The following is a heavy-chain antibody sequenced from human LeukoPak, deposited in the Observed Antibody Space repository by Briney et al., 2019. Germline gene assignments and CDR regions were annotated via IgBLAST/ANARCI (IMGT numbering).Heavy chain of an antibody. D-gene: IGHD2-2*03. Sequence: GGSLRLSCTASGFTFSSYTMSWVRQAPGKGLKWVSTISTGGGNTYYADSVQGRFTVSRDDSKNTLYLQMNSLRAEDTAAYYCAKDGGLWISAHWGDSWGRGTLVTVSS. J-gene: IGHJ4*02. CDR2: ISTGGGNT. V-gene: IGHV3-23*01. CDR3: AKDGGLWISAHWGDS. CDR1: GFTFSSYT.